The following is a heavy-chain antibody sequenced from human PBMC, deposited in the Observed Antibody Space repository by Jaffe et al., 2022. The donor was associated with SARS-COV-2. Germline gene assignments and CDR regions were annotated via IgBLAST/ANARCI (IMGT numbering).Heavy chain of an antibody. CDR1: GYTFTGYY. Sequence: QVQLVQSGAEVKKPGASVKVSCKASGYTFTGYYMHWVRQAPGQGLEWMGWINPNSGGTNYAQKFQGRVTMTRDTSISTAYMELSRLRSDDTAVYYCARDLVVVVAAPGPYYYYGMDVWGQGTTVTVSS. J-gene: IGHJ6*02. CDR3: ARDLVVVVAAPGPYYYYGMDV. D-gene: IGHD2-15*01. V-gene: IGHV1-2*02. CDR2: INPNSGGT.